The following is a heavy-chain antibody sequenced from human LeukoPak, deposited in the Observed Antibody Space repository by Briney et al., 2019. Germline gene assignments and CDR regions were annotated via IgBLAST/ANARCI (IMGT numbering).Heavy chain of an antibody. CDR2: ISGSGGAT. D-gene: IGHD5-18*01. J-gene: IGHJ4*02. CDR1: GFTFSNYA. Sequence: PGGSLRLSCAASGFTFSNYAMTWVRQAPGKGLEWVSTISGSGGATYYADSVKGRFTISRDNSKNTLFLQMNSLRAEDTAVYYCAKGDRGYTYGYFDFWGQGTLVTVSS. CDR3: AKGDRGYTYGYFDF. V-gene: IGHV3-23*01.